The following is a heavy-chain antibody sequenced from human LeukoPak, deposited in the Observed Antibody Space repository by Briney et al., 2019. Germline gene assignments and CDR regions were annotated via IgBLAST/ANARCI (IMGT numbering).Heavy chain of an antibody. Sequence: GGSLRLSCAASGFTFNTYYVHWVRQAPGKGLVWVSRIDSDGRSTSYADSVKGRFSVSRDNAKNTLYLQMNSLRAEDTAVYYCARDRDGYNYWGQGTLVTVSS. D-gene: IGHD5-24*01. CDR3: ARDRDGYNY. J-gene: IGHJ4*02. CDR2: IDSDGRST. CDR1: GFTFNTYY. V-gene: IGHV3-74*01.